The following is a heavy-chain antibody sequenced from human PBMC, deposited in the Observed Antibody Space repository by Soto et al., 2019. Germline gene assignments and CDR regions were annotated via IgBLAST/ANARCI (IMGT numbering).Heavy chain of an antibody. CDR2: IKQDGSEK. D-gene: IGHD3-10*01. J-gene: IGHJ6*03. CDR1: GFTFSSYW. V-gene: IGHV3-7*01. CDR3: ARAGSNYFASGSYLPHYMDV. Sequence: PGGSLRLSCEASGFTFSSYWMTWVRQAPGKGLEWVANIKQDGSEKYYVDSVKGRFTISRDNAKNSLYLQMNSLRAEDTAVYSCARAGSNYFASGSYLPHYMDVWGKGTTVTVSS.